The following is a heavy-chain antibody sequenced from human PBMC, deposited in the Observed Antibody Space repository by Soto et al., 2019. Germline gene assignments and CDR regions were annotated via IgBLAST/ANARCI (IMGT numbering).Heavy chain of an antibody. CDR3: ARRGYGPGFPYYYGMDV. Sequence: QVQLQESGPGLVKPSETLSLTCTVSGGSMSSYYWSWIRQPPGKGLEWIGYIYYSGSTNYNPSLKRRVTMSVDTPKNQFSLQLSSVTAADTAVYYCARRGYGPGFPYYYGMDVWGQGTTVTVSS. CDR1: GGSMSSYY. J-gene: IGHJ6*02. D-gene: IGHD3-10*01. CDR2: IYYSGST. V-gene: IGHV4-59*01.